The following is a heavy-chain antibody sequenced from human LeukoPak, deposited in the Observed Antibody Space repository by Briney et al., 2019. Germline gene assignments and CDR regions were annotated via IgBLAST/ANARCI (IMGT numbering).Heavy chain of an antibody. V-gene: IGHV3-30*01. CDR1: GFTFSSFP. D-gene: IGHD3-10*01. J-gene: IGHJ6*03. CDR2: VSPDGSVE. Sequence: PGGSLRLSCAASGFTFSSFPMHWVRQAPGKGLEWVVVVSPDGSVENYADSLKGRFTISRDNSKNTVYLQMTSLRTEDTAVYYCARASITSTYYHYYMDVWGKGTTVTVSS. CDR3: ARASITSTYYHYYMDV.